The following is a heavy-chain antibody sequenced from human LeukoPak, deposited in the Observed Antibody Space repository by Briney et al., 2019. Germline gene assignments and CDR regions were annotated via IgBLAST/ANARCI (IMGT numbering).Heavy chain of an antibody. D-gene: IGHD6-19*01. Sequence: SETLSLTCTVSGGSISSYYWSWIRQPPGKGLEGIGYIYYSGSTNYNPSLKSRVTISVDTSKNQFSLKLSSVTAADTAVYYCARIYSSGWTGYYYYMDVWGKGTTVTVSS. CDR1: GGSISSYY. J-gene: IGHJ6*03. CDR2: IYYSGST. CDR3: ARIYSSGWTGYYYYMDV. V-gene: IGHV4-59*01.